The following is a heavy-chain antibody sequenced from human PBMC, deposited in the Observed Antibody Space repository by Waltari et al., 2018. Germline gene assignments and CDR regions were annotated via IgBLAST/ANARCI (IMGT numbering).Heavy chain of an antibody. CDR3: VTGLTTVTAKDYFDH. J-gene: IGHJ4*02. CDR1: GMTLSSSW. Sequence: EVQLVESGGGSVQPGGSLRLSCAASGMTLSSSWMNWVRQAPGKGLEWVANIKQDGSEKNYVDSVEGRFSISRDNAQNSLYLQMNSLRAEDTAIYYCVTGLTTVTAKDYFDHWGQGALVTVSS. D-gene: IGHD4-17*01. V-gene: IGHV3-7*01. CDR2: IKQDGSEK.